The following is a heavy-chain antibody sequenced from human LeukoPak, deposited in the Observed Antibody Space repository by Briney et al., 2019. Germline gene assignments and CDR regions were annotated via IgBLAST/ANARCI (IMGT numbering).Heavy chain of an antibody. CDR3: ARYLYYYGSGSYSWFDP. V-gene: IGHV1-2*02. CDR1: GYTFTGYY. J-gene: IGHJ5*02. D-gene: IGHD3-10*01. CDR2: INPNSGGT. Sequence: GASVKVSCKASGYTFTGYYMHWVRQAPGQGLEWMGWINPNSGGTNYAQKFQGRVTMTRDTSISTAYMELSRLRSDDTAVYYCARYLYYYGSGSYSWFDPCGQGTLGTVSS.